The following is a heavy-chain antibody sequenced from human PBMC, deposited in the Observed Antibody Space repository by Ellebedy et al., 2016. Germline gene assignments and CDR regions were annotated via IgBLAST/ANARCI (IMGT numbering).Heavy chain of an antibody. Sequence: GGSLRLSCVVSGFSVSSNYLSWVRQAPGKGLEWVSVLYAGGTTFYADSVKGRFTISRDNSKNTLYLQMNSLRVEDTAVYYCARGPPTGATYFEYWGLGILVTVSS. J-gene: IGHJ4*02. D-gene: IGHD1/OR15-1a*01. CDR2: LYAGGTT. V-gene: IGHV3-66*01. CDR1: GFSVSSNY. CDR3: ARGPPTGATYFEY.